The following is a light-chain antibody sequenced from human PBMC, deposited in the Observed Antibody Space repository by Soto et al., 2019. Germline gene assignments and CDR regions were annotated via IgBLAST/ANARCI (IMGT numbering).Light chain of an antibody. J-gene: IGLJ1*01. CDR1: SDDVGNHNF. CDR2: DVT. Sequence: QSALTQPRSVSGSPGQSVTISCTGTSDDVGNHNFVSWYQQHPGKAPKLIIYDVTKRPSGVPDRFSGSKSDITASLTISGLQADDEADYYCCSLAGRYVYVFGTGTKLTVL. CDR3: CSLAGRYVYV. V-gene: IGLV2-11*01.